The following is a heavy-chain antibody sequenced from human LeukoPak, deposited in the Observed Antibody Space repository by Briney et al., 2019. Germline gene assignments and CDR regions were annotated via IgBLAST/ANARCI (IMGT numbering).Heavy chain of an antibody. J-gene: IGHJ4*02. CDR2: IYYSGST. CDR1: GGSISSYY. V-gene: IGHV4-59*01. D-gene: IGHD3-22*01. Sequence: SETLSLTCTVSGGSISSYYWSWIRQPPGKGLEWIGYIYYSGSTNYNPSLKSRVTISVDPSKNQFSLKLSSVTAADTAVYYCAREGYDSSGYYYNYWGQGTLVTVSS. CDR3: AREGYDSSGYYYNY.